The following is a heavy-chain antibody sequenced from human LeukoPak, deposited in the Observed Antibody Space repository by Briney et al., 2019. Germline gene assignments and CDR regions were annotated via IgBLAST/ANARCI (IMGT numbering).Heavy chain of an antibody. Sequence: GASVKVSCKASGYTFTHYYMHWVRQAPGQGLEWMGLINPSGGGTNYTQKFQGRVTMTRDTSTSTVYMELSSLRSEDTAVYYCARVYTHYYYDTSGFPDDAFDIWGQGTMVTVSS. CDR1: GYTFTHYY. CDR3: ARVYTHYYYDTSGFPDDAFDI. D-gene: IGHD3-22*01. CDR2: INPSGGGT. J-gene: IGHJ3*02. V-gene: IGHV1-46*01.